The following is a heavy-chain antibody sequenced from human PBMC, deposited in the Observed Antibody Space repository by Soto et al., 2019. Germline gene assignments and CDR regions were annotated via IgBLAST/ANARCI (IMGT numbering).Heavy chain of an antibody. CDR2: IYSGGYT. CDR1: GFTVSNNY. Sequence: EVQLVESGGGLIQPGGSLRLSCAVSGFTVSNNYMSWVRQAPGKGLEGVSVIYSGGYTAYGDSVKGRFTISRDNSKNTLSLQKNRQKPRAPAVFYCPTHPGGGGYWGQGTLVTVSS. V-gene: IGHV3-53*01. D-gene: IGHD3-10*01. CDR3: PTHPGGGGY. J-gene: IGHJ4*02.